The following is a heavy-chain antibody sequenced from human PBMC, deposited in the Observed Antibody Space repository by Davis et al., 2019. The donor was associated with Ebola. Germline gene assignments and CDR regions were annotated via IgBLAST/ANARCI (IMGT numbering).Heavy chain of an antibody. CDR1: GGSISSSNW. CDR2: IYHSGST. J-gene: IGHJ6*02. CDR3: ARGGYGYGMDV. D-gene: IGHD5-18*01. Sequence: SETLPLTCAVSGGSISSSNWWRWVRQPPGKGLEWIGEIYHSGSTNYNPSLKSRVTISVDTSKNQFSLKLSSVTAADTAVYYCARGGYGYGMDVWGQGTTVTVSS. V-gene: IGHV4-4*02.